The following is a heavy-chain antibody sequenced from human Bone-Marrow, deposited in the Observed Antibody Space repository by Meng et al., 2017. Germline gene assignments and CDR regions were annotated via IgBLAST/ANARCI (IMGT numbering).Heavy chain of an antibody. D-gene: IGHD3-10*01. Sequence: QGRLGESGDDVKKPGASLKLYCKASGYTFTSYYMHWVRQAPGQGLEWMGIINPSGGSTSYAQTFQGRVTMTRDTSTSTVYMELRSLRSEDTAVYYCARGTEHIWFGELQLDYWGQGTLVTVSS. V-gene: IGHV1-46*01. J-gene: IGHJ4*02. CDR1: GYTFTSYY. CDR3: ARGTEHIWFGELQLDY. CDR2: INPSGGST.